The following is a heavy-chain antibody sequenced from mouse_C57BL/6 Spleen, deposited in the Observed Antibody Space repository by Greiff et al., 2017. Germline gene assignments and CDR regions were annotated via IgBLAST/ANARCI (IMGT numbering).Heavy chain of an antibody. D-gene: IGHD2-3*01. CDR2: IYPGDGDT. CDR3: ERSDGYFLFAY. J-gene: IGHJ3*01. CDR1: GYAFSSSW. Sequence: QVQLKESGPELVKPGASVKISCKASGYAFSSSWMNWVKQRPGKGLEWIGRIYPGDGDTNYNEKFKGKATLTADKSSSTAYMHLSSLTSEDSAVYFCERSDGYFLFAYWGKGTLVTVAA. V-gene: IGHV1-82*01.